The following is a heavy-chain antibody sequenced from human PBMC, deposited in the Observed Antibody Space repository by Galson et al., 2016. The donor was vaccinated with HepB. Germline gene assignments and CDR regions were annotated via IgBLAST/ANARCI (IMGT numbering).Heavy chain of an antibody. Sequence: SLRLSCAASGFSFSNYGMHWVRQAPGKGLEWVAVIWYDGTDKYYADSVKGRFTISRDNSKNRLYLQMNSLRAEDTAVYYCARGIAVGFYYFDYWGQGTLVTVSS. CDR2: IWYDGTDK. V-gene: IGHV3-33*01. D-gene: IGHD6-19*01. CDR1: GFSFSNYG. CDR3: ARGIAVGFYYFDY. J-gene: IGHJ4*02.